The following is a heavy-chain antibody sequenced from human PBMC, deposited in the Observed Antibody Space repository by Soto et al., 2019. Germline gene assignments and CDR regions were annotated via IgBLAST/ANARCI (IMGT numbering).Heavy chain of an antibody. Sequence: QVQLQESGPGLVKPSQTLSLTCTVSGGSISSGDYYWSWIRQPPGKGLEWIGYIYYSGSTYYNPSLKRRVTISVDTSKNQCSLKLSSVTAADTAVYYCARVADCSGGSCYFGVDYWGQGTLVTVSS. CDR2: IYYSGST. CDR1: GGSISSGDYY. J-gene: IGHJ4*02. CDR3: ARVADCSGGSCYFGVDY. V-gene: IGHV4-30-4*01. D-gene: IGHD2-15*01.